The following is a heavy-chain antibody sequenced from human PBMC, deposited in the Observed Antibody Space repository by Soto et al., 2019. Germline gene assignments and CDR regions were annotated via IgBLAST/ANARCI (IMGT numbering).Heavy chain of an antibody. CDR3: ARDLGVVVPTASLDY. J-gene: IGHJ4*02. V-gene: IGHV3-33*01. Sequence: GGSLRLSCAASGFTFSSYGMHWVRQAPGKGLEWVAIIWYDGSNKYYADSVKGRFTISRDNSKNTLFLQMNSLRAEDTAVYYCARDLGVVVPTASLDYWGQGTLVTVSS. CDR2: IWYDGSNK. D-gene: IGHD2-2*01. CDR1: GFTFSSYG.